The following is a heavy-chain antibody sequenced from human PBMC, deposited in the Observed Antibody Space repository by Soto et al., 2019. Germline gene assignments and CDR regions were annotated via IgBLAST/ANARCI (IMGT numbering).Heavy chain of an antibody. CDR3: ARELRYYDSSGWYFDY. Sequence: QVQLQESGPGLVKPSETLSLTCTVSGFSISSYYWSWIRQPPGKGLEWIGYIYYSGSTNYNPSLKSRVTISVDTSKNQFSLKVSSVTAADTAVYYCARELRYYDSSGWYFDYWGQGTLVTVSS. CDR2: IYYSGST. CDR1: GFSISSYY. V-gene: IGHV4-59*01. D-gene: IGHD3-22*01. J-gene: IGHJ4*02.